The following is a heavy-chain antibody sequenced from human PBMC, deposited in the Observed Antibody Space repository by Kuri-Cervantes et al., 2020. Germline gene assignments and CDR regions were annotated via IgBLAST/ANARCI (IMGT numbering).Heavy chain of an antibody. D-gene: IGHD6-19*01. V-gene: IGHV4-34*01. J-gene: IGHJ4*02. CDR1: GGSFSGYY. CDR2: INHSGST. Sequence: GSLRLSCAVYGGSFSGYYWSWIRQPPGKGLEWIGEINHSGSTNYNPSLKSRVTISVDTSKDQFSLKLGSVTAADTALYYCARRFYSSGWPVFDFWGQGSLVTVSS. CDR3: ARRFYSSGWPVFDF.